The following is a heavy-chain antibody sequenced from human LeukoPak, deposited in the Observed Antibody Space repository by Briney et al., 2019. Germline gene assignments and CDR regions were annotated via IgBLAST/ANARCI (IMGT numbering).Heavy chain of an antibody. CDR1: GGSISSYY. CDR2: IYYSGST. D-gene: IGHD6-19*01. Sequence: SETLSLTCTVSGGSISSYYWSWIRQPPGKGLEWIGYIYYSGSTNYNPSLKSRVTISVDTSKNQFSLKLSSVTAADTAVYYCARAQYSSGWPTYYYYGMDVWGQGTTVTVSS. V-gene: IGHV4-59*01. CDR3: ARAQYSSGWPTYYYYGMDV. J-gene: IGHJ6*02.